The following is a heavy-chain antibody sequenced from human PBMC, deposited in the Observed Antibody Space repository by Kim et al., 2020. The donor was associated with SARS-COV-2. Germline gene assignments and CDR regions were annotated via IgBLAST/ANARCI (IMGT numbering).Heavy chain of an antibody. J-gene: IGHJ3*02. Sequence: KGRFTISRDNSKNTLYLQMNSLRAEDTAVYYCARGRWEFSSLKGSNAFDIWGQGTMVTVSS. D-gene: IGHD6-6*01. CDR3: ARGRWEFSSLKGSNAFDI. V-gene: IGHV3-30*01.